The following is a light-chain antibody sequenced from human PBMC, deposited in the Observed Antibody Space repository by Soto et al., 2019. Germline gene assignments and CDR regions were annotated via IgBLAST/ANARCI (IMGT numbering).Light chain of an antibody. J-gene: IGKJ4*01. CDR2: AAS. CDR1: QSINNY. V-gene: IGKV1-39*01. CDR3: RLLT. Sequence: DIQMTQSPSSLSASIGDRVTITCRASQSINNYLNWYQQKPGKAPKFLIYAASSLQSGVPSRFSGSGSGTDFTLTISSLQPEDVATYYCRLLTFGGGTKVDIK.